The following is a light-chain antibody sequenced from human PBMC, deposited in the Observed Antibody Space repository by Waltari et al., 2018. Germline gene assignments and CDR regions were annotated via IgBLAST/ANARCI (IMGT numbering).Light chain of an antibody. J-gene: IGKJ2*01. CDR2: DAT. CDR3: QHCSNWPPT. V-gene: IGKV3-11*01. CDR1: QSISPY. Sequence: EIVLTQSQDTLALSPGDTATLSCRASQSISPYLAWYQRRPGQAPRLLIYDATNRATGIPARFRGSGSGTDFTLTISSLEPEDFALYYCQHCSNWPPTFGQGTKLEIK.